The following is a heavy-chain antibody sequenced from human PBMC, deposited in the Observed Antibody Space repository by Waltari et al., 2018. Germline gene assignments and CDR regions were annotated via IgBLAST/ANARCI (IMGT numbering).Heavy chain of an antibody. CDR2: IIPILGIA. V-gene: IGHV1-69*02. Sequence: QVQLVQSGAEVKKPGSSVKVSCKASGGTFSSYTISWVRQAPGQGLEWMGRIIPILGIANYAQKFQGRVTMTADKSTSTAYMELSSLRSEDTAVYYRARVSLWFGRLDAFDIWGQGTMVTVSS. D-gene: IGHD3-10*01. CDR3: ARVSLWFGRLDAFDI. CDR1: GGTFSSYT. J-gene: IGHJ3*02.